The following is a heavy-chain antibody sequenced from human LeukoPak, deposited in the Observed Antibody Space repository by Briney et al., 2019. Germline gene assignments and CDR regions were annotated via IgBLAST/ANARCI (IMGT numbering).Heavy chain of an antibody. V-gene: IGHV3-23*01. D-gene: IGHD3-9*01. CDR1: GFTFSSYA. CDR2: ISGSGGST. Sequence: GGSLRLSCAASGFTFSSYAMSWVRQAPGKGLEWVSGISGSGGSTYYADSVKGRFTISRDNSKNTLYLQMNSLRAEDTAVYYCATPRSLTGYYRGYYYYGMDVWGQGTTVTVSS. CDR3: ATPRSLTGYYRGYYYYGMDV. J-gene: IGHJ6*02.